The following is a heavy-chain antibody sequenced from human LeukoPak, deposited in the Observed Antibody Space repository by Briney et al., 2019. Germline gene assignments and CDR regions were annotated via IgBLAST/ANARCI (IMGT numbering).Heavy chain of an antibody. J-gene: IGHJ4*02. D-gene: IGHD1-26*01. Sequence: GGSLRLSCAASGFTFTSYSMNWVRQAPGKGLEWVSTISGGGGSTYYADSVKGRFTIFRDNSKNTLYLQVNSLRAEDTAVYYCAKGGKWDVTPFDYWGQGTLVTVSS. CDR2: ISGGGGST. CDR1: GFTFTSYS. CDR3: AKGGKWDVTPFDY. V-gene: IGHV3-23*01.